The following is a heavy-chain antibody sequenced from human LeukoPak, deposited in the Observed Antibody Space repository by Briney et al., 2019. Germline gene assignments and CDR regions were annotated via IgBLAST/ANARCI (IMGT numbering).Heavy chain of an antibody. V-gene: IGHV1-24*01. D-gene: IGHD3-10*01. J-gene: IGHJ5*02. CDR3: ATDPGGRVRGRFWFDP. CDR1: GYTLTELS. CDR2: FDPEDGET. Sequence: ASVKVSCKVSGYTLTELSMHWVRQAPGKGLEWMGGFDPEDGETIYAQKFQGRVTMTEDTSTDTAYMELSSLRSEDTAVYYCATDPGGRVRGRFWFDPWGQGTLVTVSS.